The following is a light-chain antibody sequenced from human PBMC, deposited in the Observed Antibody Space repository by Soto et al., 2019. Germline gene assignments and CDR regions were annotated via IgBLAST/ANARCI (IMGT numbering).Light chain of an antibody. J-gene: IGKJ5*01. V-gene: IGKV1-5*03. CDR1: QSISTW. CDR2: TAS. CDR3: QQHNSFSIT. Sequence: DIQLTQSPSSLSASVGDRVTITCRASQSISTWLAWYQQKPGKAPKLLIYTASSLESGVPSRFSGSGSGTEFTLTINSLQADDFATYYCQQHNSFSITFGQGTRLRL.